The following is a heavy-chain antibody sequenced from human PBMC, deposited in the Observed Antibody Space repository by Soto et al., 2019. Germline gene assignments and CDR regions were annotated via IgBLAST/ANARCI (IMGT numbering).Heavy chain of an antibody. D-gene: IGHD1-26*01. J-gene: IGHJ4*01. CDR2: TYYRSKWYY. CDR1: GDSVSSNSAG. CDR3: ARGEQYSGRIFDY. V-gene: IGHV6-1*01. Sequence: SQTLSLTCAITGDSVSSNSAGWSWVRQSPSRGLEWLGRTYYRSKWYYEYAVSVRGRITINPDTSKNQYSLQLNSVTPEDTAVYFCARGEQYSGRIFDYCGQGTLLTLSS.